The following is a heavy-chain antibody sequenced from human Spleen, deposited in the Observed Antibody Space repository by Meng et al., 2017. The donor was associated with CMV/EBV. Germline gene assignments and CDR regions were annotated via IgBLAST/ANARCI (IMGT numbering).Heavy chain of an antibody. V-gene: IGHV4-31*03. Sequence: CTVSGGSISSGGYYWSWIRQHPGKGLEWIGYIYYSGSTYYNPSLKSRVTISVDTSKNQFSLKLSSVTAADTAVYYCARHDSSGYCYDYWGQGTLVTVSS. J-gene: IGHJ4*02. CDR3: ARHDSSGYCYDY. D-gene: IGHD3-22*01. CDR2: IYYSGST. CDR1: GGSISSGGYY.